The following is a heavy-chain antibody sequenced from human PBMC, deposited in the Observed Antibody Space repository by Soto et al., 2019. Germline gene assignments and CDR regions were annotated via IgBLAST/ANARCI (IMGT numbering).Heavy chain of an antibody. V-gene: IGHV4-59*11. Sequence: TSETLSLTCIVSGGAINSHYWSWIRQPPGKGLEWIGHIYHSGSTNYNPSLRSRVTISIDKSKNQFSLKLNSVTAADTAVYYCARVTWFGDPLIRWFDPWGQGSPVTVSS. D-gene: IGHD3-10*01. CDR2: IYHSGST. CDR1: GGAINSHY. J-gene: IGHJ5*02. CDR3: ARVTWFGDPLIRWFDP.